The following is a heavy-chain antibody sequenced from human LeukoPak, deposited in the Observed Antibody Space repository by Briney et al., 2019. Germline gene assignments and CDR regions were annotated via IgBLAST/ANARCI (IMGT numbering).Heavy chain of an antibody. D-gene: IGHD6-25*01. CDR2: INAGNGNT. CDR1: GYTFTSYA. Sequence: GASVKVSCKASGYTFTSYAMHWVRQAPGQRLEWMGWINAGNGNTKYSQKFQGRVTITRDTSASTAYMELSSLRSEDTAVYYCARPDVDTSGNNWFDPWGQGTLVTVSS. J-gene: IGHJ5*02. V-gene: IGHV1-3*01. CDR3: ARPDVDTSGNNWFDP.